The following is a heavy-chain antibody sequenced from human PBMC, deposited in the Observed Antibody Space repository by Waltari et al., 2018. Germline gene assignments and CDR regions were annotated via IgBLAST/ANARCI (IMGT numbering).Heavy chain of an antibody. V-gene: IGHV3-7*01. D-gene: IGHD3-22*01. CDR1: GFTFSSYW. CDR2: IKQDGSDK. J-gene: IGHJ4*02. CDR3: ARLNWDVVKASDY. Sequence: EVQLVESGGGLVQPGGSLRLSCAASGFTFSSYWMSWVRQAPGKGLEWVANIKQDGSDKYYVDSVKGRFTISRDNAKNSLYLQMNSLRVEDTAIYYCARLNWDVVKASDYWGQGTLVTVSS.